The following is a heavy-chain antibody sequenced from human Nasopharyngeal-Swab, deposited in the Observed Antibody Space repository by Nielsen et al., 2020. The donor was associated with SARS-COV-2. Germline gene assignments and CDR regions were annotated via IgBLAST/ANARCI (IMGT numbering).Heavy chain of an antibody. CDR2: IYTSGST. Sequence: SETLSLTCTVSGGSISSYYWSWIRQPAGKGLEWIGRIYTSGSTNYNPSLKSRVTISVDTSKNQFSLKLSSVTAADTAVYYCARGGDFWSGPAKTYYFDYWGQGTLVTVSS. CDR1: GGSISSYY. V-gene: IGHV4-4*07. D-gene: IGHD3-3*01. CDR3: ARGGDFWSGPAKTYYFDY. J-gene: IGHJ4*02.